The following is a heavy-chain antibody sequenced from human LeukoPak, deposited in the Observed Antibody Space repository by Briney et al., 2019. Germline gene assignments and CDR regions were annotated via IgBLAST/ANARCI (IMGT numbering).Heavy chain of an antibody. J-gene: IGHJ5*02. CDR1: GGSIDTRSYS. V-gene: IGHV4-39*07. Sequence: SETLSLTCTVSGGSIDTRSYSWGWVRQPPGKGLEWIGEIYHSGSTNYNPSLKSRVTISVDKSKNQFSLKLSSVTAADTAVYYCARGFAMVRGAPRVFDPWGQGTLVTVSS. D-gene: IGHD3-10*01. CDR2: IYHSGST. CDR3: ARGFAMVRGAPRVFDP.